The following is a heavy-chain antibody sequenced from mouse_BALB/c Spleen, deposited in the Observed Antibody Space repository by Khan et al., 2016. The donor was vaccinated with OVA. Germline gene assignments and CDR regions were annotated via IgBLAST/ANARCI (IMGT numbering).Heavy chain of an antibody. CDR3: ARRAYYGNWYFDV. Sequence: EVQGVESGPGLVKPSQSLSLTCTVTGYSITSDYAWNWIRQFPGNKLEWMGYISYSGSTSYNPSLKSRISITRETSKNQFFLQLSSVTTEDTATYYCARRAYYGNWYFDVWGAGTTVTVSS. J-gene: IGHJ1*01. D-gene: IGHD2-1*01. CDR1: GYSITSDYA. V-gene: IGHV3-2*02. CDR2: ISYSGST.